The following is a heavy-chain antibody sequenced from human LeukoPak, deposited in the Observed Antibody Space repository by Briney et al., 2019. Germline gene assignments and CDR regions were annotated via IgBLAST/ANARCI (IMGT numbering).Heavy chain of an antibody. CDR3: ARADRGWQYYFDY. CDR2: INHSGST. Sequence: SETLSLTCAVYGGSFSGYYWNWIRHPPGEGLEWIGEINHSGSTDYNPSLKSRVTISVDTSKSQFSLDLTSVTAADTAVYYCARADRGWQYYFDYWGRGNLVTVSS. CDR1: GGSFSGYY. D-gene: IGHD6-19*01. V-gene: IGHV4-34*01. J-gene: IGHJ4*02.